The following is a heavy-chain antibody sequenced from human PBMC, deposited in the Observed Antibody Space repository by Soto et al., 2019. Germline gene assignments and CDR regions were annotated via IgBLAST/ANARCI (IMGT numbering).Heavy chain of an antibody. CDR3: ARGVGRTEGYCSGGSCLRGAFDT. Sequence: ASVKVSCKASGYTFTGYYMHWVRQAPGQGLEWRGWINPHSGGTNYAQKFQGRVTMTRDTSISTAYMEMSRLRSADTAVYYCARGVGRTEGYCSGGSCLRGAFDTWGQGTMVPVSS. CDR2: INPHSGGT. CDR1: GYTFTGYY. J-gene: IGHJ3*02. V-gene: IGHV1-2*02. D-gene: IGHD2-15*01.